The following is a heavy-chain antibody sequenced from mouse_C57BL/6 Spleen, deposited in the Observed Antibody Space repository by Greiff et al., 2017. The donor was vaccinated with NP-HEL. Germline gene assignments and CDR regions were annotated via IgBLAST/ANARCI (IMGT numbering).Heavy chain of an antibody. D-gene: IGHD1-1*01. J-gene: IGHJ2*01. V-gene: IGHV1-64*01. Sequence: QVQLQQPGAELVKPGASVKLSCKASGYTFTSYWMHWVKQRPGQGLEWIGMIHPNSGSTNYNEKFKSKATLTVDKSSSTAYMQLSSLTSEDSAVYYCARDYYGSSPLYFDYWGQGTTLTVSS. CDR3: ARDYYGSSPLYFDY. CDR2: IHPNSGST. CDR1: GYTFTSYW.